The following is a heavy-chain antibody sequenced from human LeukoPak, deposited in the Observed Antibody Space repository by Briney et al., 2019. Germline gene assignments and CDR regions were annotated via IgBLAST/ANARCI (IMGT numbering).Heavy chain of an antibody. Sequence: YPSETLSLTCTVSGVSISSYYWSWVRQPPGKGLEWVGYIHYTGSTNHNPSLKSRITISIDTSKNQFSLKLSSVTAADTAVYYCAGTSSSYCSGGSCYGKFQTWGQGTLVTVSS. D-gene: IGHD2-15*01. J-gene: IGHJ1*01. CDR1: GVSISSYY. CDR2: IHYTGST. CDR3: AGTSSSYCSGGSCYGKFQT. V-gene: IGHV4-59*08.